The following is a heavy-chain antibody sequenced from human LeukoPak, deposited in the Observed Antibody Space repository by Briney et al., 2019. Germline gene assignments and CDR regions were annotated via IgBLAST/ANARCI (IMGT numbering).Heavy chain of an antibody. J-gene: IGHJ6*03. CDR3: ARSVDDFWSGSIEVYYYYYMDA. D-gene: IGHD3-3*01. CDR2: IYYSGST. CDR1: GGSISSYY. Sequence: SETLSLTCTVSGGSISSYYWSWIRQPPGKGLEWIGYIYYSGSTNYNPSLKSRVTISVDTSKNQFSLKLSSVTAADTAVYYCARSVDDFWSGSIEVYYYYYMDAWGKGTTVTVSS. V-gene: IGHV4-59*01.